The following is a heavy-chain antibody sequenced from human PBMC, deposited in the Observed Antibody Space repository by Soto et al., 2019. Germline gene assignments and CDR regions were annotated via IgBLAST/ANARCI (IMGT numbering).Heavy chain of an antibody. CDR3: ARASTVTISAGFWFDP. CDR2: ISAYNGNT. Sequence: VASVKVSCKASGYTFTSYGISWVRQAPGQGLEWMGWISAYNGNTNYAQKLQGRVTMTTDTSTSTAYMELRSLRSDDTAVYYCARASTVTISAGFWFDPWGQGTLVTVSS. J-gene: IGHJ5*02. CDR1: GYTFTSYG. D-gene: IGHD4-17*01. V-gene: IGHV1-18*01.